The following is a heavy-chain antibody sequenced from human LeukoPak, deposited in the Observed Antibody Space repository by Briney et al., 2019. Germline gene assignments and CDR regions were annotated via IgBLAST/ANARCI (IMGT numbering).Heavy chain of an antibody. D-gene: IGHD4-17*01. CDR1: GFTFNNAW. CDR2: IKSKSDGGTT. Sequence: GGSLRLSCSASGFTFNNAWMRWVRQAPGKGLEWVDRIKSKSDGGTTDYVAPVKGRFTISGDNSKNPLYLQMNSLKTADTAVYFCATEYYGAYNFWGQGTLVTVSS. V-gene: IGHV3-15*01. CDR3: ATEYYGAYNF. J-gene: IGHJ4*02.